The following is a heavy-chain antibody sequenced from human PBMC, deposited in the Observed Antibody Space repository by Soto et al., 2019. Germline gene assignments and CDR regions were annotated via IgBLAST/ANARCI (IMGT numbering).Heavy chain of an antibody. CDR2: ISGSGGST. Sequence: PGGSLRLSCAASGFTFSSYAVSWVRQAPGKGLEWVSAISGSGGSTYYADSVKGRFTISRDNSKNTLYLQMNSLRAEDTAVYYCASPTIFLGYCSGGSCARIDYWGQATLVTVSS. CDR3: ASPTIFLGYCSGGSCARIDY. D-gene: IGHD2-15*01. CDR1: GFTFSSYA. V-gene: IGHV3-23*01. J-gene: IGHJ4*02.